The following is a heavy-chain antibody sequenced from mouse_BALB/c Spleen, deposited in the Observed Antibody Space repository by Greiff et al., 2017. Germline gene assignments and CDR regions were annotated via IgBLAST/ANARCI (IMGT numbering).Heavy chain of an antibody. J-gene: IGHJ4*01. V-gene: IGHV5-4*02. CDR3: ARALLGYGSSFYAMDY. D-gene: IGHD1-1*01. Sequence: EVKLQESGGGLVKPGGSLKLSCAASGFTFSDYYMYWVRQTPEKRLEWVATISDGGSYTYYPDSVKGRFTISRDNAKNNLYLQMSSLKSEDTAMYYCARALLGYGSSFYAMDYWGQGTSVTVSS. CDR2: ISDGGSYT. CDR1: GFTFSDYY.